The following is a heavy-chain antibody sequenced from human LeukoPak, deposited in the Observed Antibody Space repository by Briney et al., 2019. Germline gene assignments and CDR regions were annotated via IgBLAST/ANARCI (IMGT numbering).Heavy chain of an antibody. J-gene: IGHJ6*03. CDR1: GYTFTSYD. V-gene: IGHV1-8*01. CDR2: MNPNSGNT. Sequence: GASVKVSCKASGYTFTSYDINWVRQATGQGLEWMGWMNPNSGNTGYAQKFQGRVTMTRNTPISTAYMELSSLRSEDTAVYYCARVVGRSVTGYYYYYMDVWGKGTTVTVSS. D-gene: IGHD4-11*01. CDR3: ARVVGRSVTGYYYYYMDV.